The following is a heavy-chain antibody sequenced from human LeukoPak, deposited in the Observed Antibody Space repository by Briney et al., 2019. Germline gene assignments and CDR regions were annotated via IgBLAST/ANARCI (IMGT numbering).Heavy chain of an antibody. D-gene: IGHD3-3*01. V-gene: IGHV3-53*01. CDR1: GFTVSSNY. J-gene: IGHJ6*02. Sequence: GGSLRLSCAASGFTVSSNYMSWVRQAPGKGREWVSFIYSGGSTYYADSVKGRFTISRDNSKNTLYLQMNSLKAEDTAVYYCARGPVVTIYYYYGMDVWGQGTTVTVSS. CDR3: ARGPVVTIYYYYGMDV. CDR2: IYSGGST.